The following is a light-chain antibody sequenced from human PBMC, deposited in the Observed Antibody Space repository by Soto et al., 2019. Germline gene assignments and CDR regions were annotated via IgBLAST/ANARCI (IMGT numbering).Light chain of an antibody. V-gene: IGLV2-14*01. Sequence: QSVLAQPASVTGSLGQSIAISCTGTSGDIGVYNYVSWYQQHPGKAPKLLIFDVRNRPSGVSDRFSGSKSGNTASLSIAGLQAEDEADYYCTTYTATNSGVVFGGGTRLTVL. CDR3: TTYTATNSGVV. J-gene: IGLJ2*01. CDR2: DVR. CDR1: SGDIGVYNY.